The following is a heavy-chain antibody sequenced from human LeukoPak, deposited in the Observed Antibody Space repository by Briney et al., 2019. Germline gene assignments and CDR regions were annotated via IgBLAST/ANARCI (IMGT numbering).Heavy chain of an antibody. CDR2: IGNNGGGI. D-gene: IGHD7-27*01. CDR3: AIDPNWGTHS. J-gene: IGHJ4*02. V-gene: IGHV3-23*01. CDR1: GFTFSSYA. Sequence: GGSLRLSCAASGFTFSSYAMYWVRHPPGKRLEWVSVIGNNGGGIHYADSVKGRFTISRDNFKNALYLQMNSLRVEDTAVYYCAIDPNWGTHSWGQGVLVTVSS.